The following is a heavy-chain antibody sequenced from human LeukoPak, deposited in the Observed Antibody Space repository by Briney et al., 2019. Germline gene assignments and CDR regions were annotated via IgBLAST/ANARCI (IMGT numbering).Heavy chain of an antibody. CDR1: GYSISSGYY. J-gene: IGHJ4*02. D-gene: IGHD4-11*01. CDR3: ARDRNYYFDY. CDR2: IYHSGST. V-gene: IGHV4-38-2*02. Sequence: KPSETLSLTCAVSGYSISSGYYWGWIWQPPGKGLEWIGSIYHSGSTYYNPSLKSRVTISVDTSKNQFSLKLSSVTAADTAVCYCARDRNYYFDYWGQGTLVTVSS.